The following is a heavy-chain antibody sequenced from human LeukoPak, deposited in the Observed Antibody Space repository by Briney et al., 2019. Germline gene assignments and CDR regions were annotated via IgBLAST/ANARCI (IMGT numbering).Heavy chain of an antibody. J-gene: IGHJ3*02. CDR2: IYYSGST. D-gene: IGHD2-15*01. CDR1: GYSISSSNW. V-gene: IGHV4-28*01. CDR3: ARLFSPPYCSGDSCYSRAFDI. Sequence: PSETLSLTCAVSGYSISSSNWWGRIRQPPGKGLEWIGYIYYSGSTYYNPSLKSRVTMSVDTSKNQFSLKLSSVTTADTAVYYCARLFSPPYCSGDSCYSRAFDIWGQGTMVTVSS.